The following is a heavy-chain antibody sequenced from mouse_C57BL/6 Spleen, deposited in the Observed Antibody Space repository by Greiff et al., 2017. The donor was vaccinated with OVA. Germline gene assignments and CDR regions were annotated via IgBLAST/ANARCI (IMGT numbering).Heavy chain of an antibody. CDR3: ARERGKRGAMDY. CDR1: GYTFTSYW. J-gene: IGHJ4*01. CDR2: IDPSDSYT. V-gene: IGHV1-50*01. D-gene: IGHD2-1*01. Sequence: VQLQQPGAELVKPGASVKLSCKASGYTFTSYWMQWVKQRPGQGLEWIGEIDPSDSYTNYNQKFKGKATLTVDTSSSTAYMQLSSLTSEDSAVYYCARERGKRGAMDYWGQGTSVTVSS.